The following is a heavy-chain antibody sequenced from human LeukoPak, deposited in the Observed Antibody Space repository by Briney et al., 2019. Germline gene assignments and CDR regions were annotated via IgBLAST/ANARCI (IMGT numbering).Heavy chain of an antibody. Sequence: GGSLRLSCAASGFTFDDYAMHWVRQAPGKGLEWVSGISWNSGSIGYADSVKGRFTISRDNAKNSLYLQMNSLRAEDTALYYCAKDSGLRPRGYFDYWGQGTLVTVSS. CDR2: ISWNSGSI. V-gene: IGHV3-9*01. CDR3: AKDSGLRPRGYFDY. D-gene: IGHD4-17*01. J-gene: IGHJ4*02. CDR1: GFTFDDYA.